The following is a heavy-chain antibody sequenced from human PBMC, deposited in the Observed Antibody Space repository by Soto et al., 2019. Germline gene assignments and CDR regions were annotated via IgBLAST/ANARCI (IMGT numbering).Heavy chain of an antibody. CDR1: GGSFSGYY. J-gene: IGHJ4*02. Sequence: SETLPLTSAVYGGSFSGYYWSWIRQPPGKWLEWIGEINHSGSTNYNPSLKSRVTISVDTSKNQFSLKLSSVTAADTAVYYCARARSRRYCSGGSCYYGYWGQGTLVTVSS. CDR3: ARARSRRYCSGGSCYYGY. CDR2: INHSGST. V-gene: IGHV4-34*01. D-gene: IGHD2-15*01.